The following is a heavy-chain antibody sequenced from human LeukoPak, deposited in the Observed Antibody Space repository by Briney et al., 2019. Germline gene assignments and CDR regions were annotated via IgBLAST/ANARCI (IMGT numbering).Heavy chain of an antibody. CDR3: AREGPGYSSSWYREIGFQH. CDR1: GYTFTSYY. CDR2: INPSGGST. Sequence: ASVKVSCKASGYTFTSYYMHWVRQAPGQGLEWMGIINPSGGSTSYAQKFQGRVTMTRDMSTSTVYMELSSLRSEDTAVYYCAREGPGYSSSWYREIGFQHWGQGTLVTVSS. V-gene: IGHV1-46*01. J-gene: IGHJ1*01. D-gene: IGHD6-13*01.